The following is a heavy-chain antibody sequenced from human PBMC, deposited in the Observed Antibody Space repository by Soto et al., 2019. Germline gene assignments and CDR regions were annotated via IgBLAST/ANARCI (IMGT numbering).Heavy chain of an antibody. CDR2: INAGNGNT. D-gene: IGHD5-12*01. J-gene: IGHJ4*02. Sequence: ASVKVSCKASGYTFTSYAMHWVRQAPGQRLEWMGWINAGNGNTKYSQKFQGRVTITRDTSASTAYMELSSLRSEDTAVYYCAREYSGYDYSLDYWGQGTLVTVSS. V-gene: IGHV1-3*01. CDR1: GYTFTSYA. CDR3: AREYSGYDYSLDY.